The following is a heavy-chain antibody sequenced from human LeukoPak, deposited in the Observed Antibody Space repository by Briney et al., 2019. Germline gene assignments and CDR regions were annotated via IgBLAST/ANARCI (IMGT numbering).Heavy chain of an antibody. Sequence: GGSLRLSCAASGFTFTSYAMSWVRQAPGKGLEWVSAISGSGGSTYYPDSVKGRFTISSDNSKNTLYLQMNTLRAEDTAVYYCAKRGAEVGATVAPGDYWGQGTLVTVSS. CDR2: ISGSGGST. J-gene: IGHJ4*02. D-gene: IGHD1-26*01. CDR1: GFTFTSYA. CDR3: AKRGAEVGATVAPGDY. V-gene: IGHV3-23*01.